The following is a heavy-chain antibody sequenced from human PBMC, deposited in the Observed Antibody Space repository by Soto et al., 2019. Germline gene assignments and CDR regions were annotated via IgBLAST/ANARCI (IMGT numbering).Heavy chain of an antibody. V-gene: IGHV4-39*01. CDR1: GGSISSSSYY. CDR3: ARTDYYGSEWEEFDP. J-gene: IGHJ5*02. D-gene: IGHD3-10*01. Sequence: QLQLQESDPGLVKPSETLSLTCTVSGGSISSSSYYWGWIRQPPGKGLEWIGSIYYSGSTYYNPSLKSRVTISVDTSKNQFSLKLSSVTAADTAVYYCARTDYYGSEWEEFDPWGQGTLVTVSS. CDR2: IYYSGST.